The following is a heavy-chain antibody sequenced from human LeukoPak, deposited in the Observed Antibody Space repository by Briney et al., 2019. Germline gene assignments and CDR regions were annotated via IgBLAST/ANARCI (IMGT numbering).Heavy chain of an antibody. CDR3: ARVPRPRDPTSSAAHQPFDY. J-gene: IGHJ4*02. CDR2: IIPNGGGT. D-gene: IGHD2-2*01. CDR1: GYTFTDYL. V-gene: IGHV1-2*02. Sequence: ASVNVSCKASGYTFTDYLIHWVRQAPGQGPEWLGWIIPNGGGTKYAQKFQDRVTMTRDTSINTAYMELSGLRPDDTAVYYCARVPRPRDPTSSAAHQPFDYWGQGTLVTVSS.